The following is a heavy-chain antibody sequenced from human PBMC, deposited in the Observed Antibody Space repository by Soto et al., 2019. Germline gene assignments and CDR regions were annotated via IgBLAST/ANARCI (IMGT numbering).Heavy chain of an antibody. J-gene: IGHJ4*02. CDR1: GFTFNRFA. CDR2: IAGVV. CDR3: AIVISRDDNSWSGYSYFDY. D-gene: IGHD3-3*01. Sequence: EVQFLESGGGLVQPGGSLRLSCAASGFTFNRFAVAWVRQAPGKGLEWVSAIAGVVYNADSVKGRFTSSRDDSTDTLYLHMNGLRAEDTAVYYCAIVISRDDNSWSGYSYFDYWGPGTLVTVSS. V-gene: IGHV3-23*01.